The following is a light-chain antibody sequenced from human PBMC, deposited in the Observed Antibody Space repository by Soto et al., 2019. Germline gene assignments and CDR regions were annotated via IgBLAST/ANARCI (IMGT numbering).Light chain of an antibody. J-gene: IGKJ1*01. CDR1: QSVSSN. CDR2: GAS. CDR3: QQYNNWPRT. V-gene: IGKV3-15*01. Sequence: EIVMTQSPATLSVSPGERATPSCRASQSVSSNLAWYQQKPGQAPRLLIYGASTRATGIPARFSGSGSGTEFTLTISSLQSEDFAVYYCQQYNNWPRTFGQRTKV.